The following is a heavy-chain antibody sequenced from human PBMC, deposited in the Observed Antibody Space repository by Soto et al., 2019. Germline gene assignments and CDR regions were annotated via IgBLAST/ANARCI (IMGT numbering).Heavy chain of an antibody. CDR2: IVPNVGTV. CDR3: ARRDTSGFLRYFDN. D-gene: IGHD3-3*01. V-gene: IGHV1-69*06. J-gene: IGHJ4*02. CDR1: GGTLSSFINYP. Sequence: VASVKVSCKASGGTLSSFINYPINWVRQAPGQGLEWMGGIVPNVGTVNYAQKFQGRVTITADKSTDTAYMEVSSLRSEDTALYYCARRDTSGFLRYFDNWGQGTLVTVSS.